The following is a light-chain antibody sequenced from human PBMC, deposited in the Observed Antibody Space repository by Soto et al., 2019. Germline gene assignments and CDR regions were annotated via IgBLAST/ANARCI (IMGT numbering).Light chain of an antibody. V-gene: IGKV3-11*01. CDR3: QERSRWPRAT. CDR1: QTVGHN. Sequence: EMVLTQSPATLSLSPGESATLSCRASQTVGHNFAWYQQKSGQPPRLLIHTASSRATGIPARFSGYGCRTDFTLTISSLEPEDIVVYYCQERSRWPRATFGGGTKVEIK. J-gene: IGKJ4*01. CDR2: TAS.